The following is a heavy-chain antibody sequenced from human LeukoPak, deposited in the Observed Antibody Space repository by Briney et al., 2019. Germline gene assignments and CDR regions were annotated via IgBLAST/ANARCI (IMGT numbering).Heavy chain of an antibody. CDR1: GFTFSTYW. CDR3: ARGIVVVVGASAHFDY. CDR2: ISPDGSDK. V-gene: IGHV3-7*01. J-gene: IGHJ4*02. D-gene: IGHD2-15*01. Sequence: GGSLRLSCVASGFTFSTYWMNWVRQPPGKGLERVGTISPDGSDKYYVDSVKGRFSISRDNAKTSLYLQINSLRADDTALYFCARGIVVVVGASAHFDYWGQGTLITVSS.